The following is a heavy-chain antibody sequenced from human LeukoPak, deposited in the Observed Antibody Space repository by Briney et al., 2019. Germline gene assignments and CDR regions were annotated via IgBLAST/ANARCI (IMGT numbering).Heavy chain of an antibody. Sequence: GGSLRLSCAASGFSFSSYWMHWVRQAPGKGLVWVSRINSDGSSTSYADSVKGRFTISRDNAKNTLYLQMNSLRAEDTAVYYCAKDGYGSGSSNYFDYWGQGTLVTVSS. CDR3: AKDGYGSGSSNYFDY. V-gene: IGHV3-74*01. CDR2: INSDGSST. CDR1: GFSFSSYW. D-gene: IGHD3-10*01. J-gene: IGHJ4*02.